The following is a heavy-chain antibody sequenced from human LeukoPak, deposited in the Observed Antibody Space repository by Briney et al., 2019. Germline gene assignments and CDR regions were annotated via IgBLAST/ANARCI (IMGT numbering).Heavy chain of an antibody. J-gene: IGHJ6*02. V-gene: IGHV1-8*01. CDR1: GYTFTSYD. D-gene: IGHD5-12*01. Sequence: APVKVSCKASGYTFTSYDINWVRQATGQGLEWMGWVNPNSGNTGYAQKFQGRVTMTRNTSISTAYMELSSLRSEDTAVYYCARASSGYLAYYYYGMDVWGQGTTVTVSS. CDR2: VNPNSGNT. CDR3: ARASSGYLAYYYYGMDV.